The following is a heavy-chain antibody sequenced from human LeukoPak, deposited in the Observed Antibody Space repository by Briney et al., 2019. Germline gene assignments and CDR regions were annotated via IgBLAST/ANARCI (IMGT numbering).Heavy chain of an antibody. CDR3: TKFDS. Sequence: RGSLRLSCVASGFIFKNHAMTWVRPTPGKGLEWVEGISGSDGSTFYRDSARGRFTISSDNSANTLFLQMKSLRPEDTALYYCTKFDSWGRGVLVTVSS. V-gene: IGHV3-23*01. J-gene: IGHJ4*02. CDR1: GFIFKNHA. CDR2: ISGSDGST.